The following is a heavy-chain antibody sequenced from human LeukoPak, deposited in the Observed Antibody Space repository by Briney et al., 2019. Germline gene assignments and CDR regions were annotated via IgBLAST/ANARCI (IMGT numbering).Heavy chain of an antibody. CDR3: ATNPIVGATIDY. V-gene: IGHV3-21*01. Sequence: GGSLRLSCAASGFTFSSYEMNWVRQAPGKGLEWVSSITSSSSHIYYADSVRGRFTISRDNAKNSLYLQMDSLRDEDTAVYYCATNPIVGATIDYWGQGTLVTVSS. CDR2: ITSSSSHI. J-gene: IGHJ4*02. D-gene: IGHD1-26*01. CDR1: GFTFSSYE.